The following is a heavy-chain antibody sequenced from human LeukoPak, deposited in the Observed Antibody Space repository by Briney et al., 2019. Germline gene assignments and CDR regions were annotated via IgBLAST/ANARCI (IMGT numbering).Heavy chain of an antibody. V-gene: IGHV4-39*01. D-gene: IGHD3-3*01. Sequence: PSETLSLTCTVSGGSISSSSYYWGWIRQPPGKGLEWIGRIYYSGSTYYNPSLKSRVTISVDTSKNQFSLKLSSVTAADTAVYYCARTSSARITIFGVVTQENWFDPWGQGTLVTVSS. CDR2: IYYSGST. CDR1: GGSISSSSYY. J-gene: IGHJ5*02. CDR3: ARTSSARITIFGVVTQENWFDP.